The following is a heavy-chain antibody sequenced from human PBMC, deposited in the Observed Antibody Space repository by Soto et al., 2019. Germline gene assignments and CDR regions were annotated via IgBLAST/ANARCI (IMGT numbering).Heavy chain of an antibody. J-gene: IGHJ3*02. D-gene: IGHD1-20*01. CDR1: GFTFYSYA. V-gene: IGHV3-23*01. CDR2: IGSVGGDT. CDR3: VKDRMAYNSVWDPFDI. Sequence: VGSLRLSGAASGFTFYSYAMSWVRQAPGKGLEWVSTIGSVGGDTYYADSVKGRFTISRDDSKNTLLLQMNSLRAEDTAVYYCVKDRMAYNSVWDPFDIWGQGTMVTVSS.